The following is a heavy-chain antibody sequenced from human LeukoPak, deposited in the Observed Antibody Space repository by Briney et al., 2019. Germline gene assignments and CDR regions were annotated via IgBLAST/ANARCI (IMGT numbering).Heavy chain of an antibody. CDR1: GFPFSIYW. Sequence: GGSLTLSCAASGFPFSIYWMSWVRQAPGKGREWVANIKQDGSEKYYVDSVKGRLTISRDNAKNSLYLQMNSPRGEDTAVYYCGRDPLYNFWSGYYTSDYWGQGTLVTVSS. CDR3: GRDPLYNFWSGYYTSDY. J-gene: IGHJ4*02. CDR2: IKQDGSEK. D-gene: IGHD3-3*01. V-gene: IGHV3-7*01.